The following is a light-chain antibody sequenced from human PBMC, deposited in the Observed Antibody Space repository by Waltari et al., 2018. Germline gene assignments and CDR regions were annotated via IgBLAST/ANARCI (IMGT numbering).Light chain of an antibody. V-gene: IGKV1-39*01. CDR2: AAS. Sequence: DIQMTQSPSSLSASVGDRVTITCRASQSISSYLNWYQQKPGKAPKLRIYAASSLQSGVPSRFSGSGSGTDFTLTNSSLQPEDFATYYCQQSYSTPRAFGQGTKVEIK. CDR3: QQSYSTPRA. J-gene: IGKJ1*01. CDR1: QSISSY.